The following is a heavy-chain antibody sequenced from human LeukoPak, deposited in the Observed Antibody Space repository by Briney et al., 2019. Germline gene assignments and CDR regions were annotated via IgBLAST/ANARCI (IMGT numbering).Heavy chain of an antibody. D-gene: IGHD2-2*02. V-gene: IGHV3-9*01. CDR1: GFIFDDHG. J-gene: IGHJ4*02. CDR3: AKPDCSSTDCYRPTY. CDR2: ISWSSGII. Sequence: PGGSLRLSCAASGFIFDDHGMHWVRQAPGKGLEWVSGISWSSGIIGYADSVKGRFTISRDNSKNTLYLQMNSLRAEDTAVYYCAKPDCSSTDCYRPTYWGQGTLVTVSS.